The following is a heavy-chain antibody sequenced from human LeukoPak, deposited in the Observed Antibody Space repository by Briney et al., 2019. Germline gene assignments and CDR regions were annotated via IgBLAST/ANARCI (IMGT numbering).Heavy chain of an antibody. Sequence: SETLSLTCAVYGGSFSGYYWSWIRQHPGKGLEWVGEINHSGSTNYNPSLKSRVTISVDTSKNQFSLKLSSVTAADTAVYYCARRVTMVRGPATSRWFDPWGQGTLVTVSS. D-gene: IGHD3-10*01. CDR2: INHSGST. J-gene: IGHJ5*02. CDR1: GGSFSGYY. V-gene: IGHV4-34*01. CDR3: ARRVTMVRGPATSRWFDP.